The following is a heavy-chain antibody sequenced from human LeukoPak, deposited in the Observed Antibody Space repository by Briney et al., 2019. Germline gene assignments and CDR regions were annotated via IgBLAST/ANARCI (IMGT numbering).Heavy chain of an antibody. D-gene: IGHD6-13*01. CDR1: GYTFTGYY. J-gene: IGHJ6*04. CDR2: INPNSGGT. CDR3: AREKIAAAGTIHYYYGMDV. V-gene: IGHV1-2*04. Sequence: ASVKVSCKASGYTFTGYYMHWVRQAPGQGLEWMGWINPNSGGTNYAQKFQGWVTMTRDTSISTAYMELSRLRSDDTAVYYCAREKIAAAGTIHYYYGMDVWDKGTTVTVSS.